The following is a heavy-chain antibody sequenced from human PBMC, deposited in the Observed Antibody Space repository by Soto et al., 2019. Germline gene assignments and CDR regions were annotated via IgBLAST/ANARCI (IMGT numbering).Heavy chain of an antibody. V-gene: IGHV4-39*01. CDR2: LYYSGRT. D-gene: IGHD4-17*01. J-gene: IGHJ4*02. CDR1: GGSISSSSYY. CDR3: ARSRDYDGVLGDY. Sequence: QLQLQESGPGLVKPSETLSLTCTVSGGSISSSSYYWGWIRQPPGKGLEWSGSLYYSGRTYYNPSPKSRITRSVETSKNQFSLKLSSVTDADTAVYYCARSRDYDGVLGDYWGQGTRVTVSS.